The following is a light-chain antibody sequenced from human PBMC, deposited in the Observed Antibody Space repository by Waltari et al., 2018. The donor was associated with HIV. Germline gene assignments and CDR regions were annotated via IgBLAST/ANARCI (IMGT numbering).Light chain of an antibody. CDR1: QSVSKNY. V-gene: IGKV3-20*01. J-gene: IGKJ3*01. Sequence: IGLTQSPGTLSLSPGERATLSCRASQSVSKNYLAWYQQKSGQAPRLLIYGASSRATGIADRFSGSGSGTDCTLTISRLEHEDFAVYYCQQYGSSRCTFGPGTKVDVK. CDR2: GAS. CDR3: QQYGSSRCT.